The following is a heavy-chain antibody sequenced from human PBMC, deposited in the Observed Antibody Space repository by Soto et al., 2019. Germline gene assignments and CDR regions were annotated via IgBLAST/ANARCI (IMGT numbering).Heavy chain of an antibody. CDR1: GGSIRSYY. CDR3: ARDIGYYYDSSGSLGFDI. D-gene: IGHD3-22*01. J-gene: IGHJ3*02. Sequence: QVQLQESGPGLVKPSETLSLTCTVSGGSIRSYYWSWIRQPPGKGLEWVGYILDSGSTKYNPSLKSRLTILVDTSKNQVSLELSSVTAADTAVYYCARDIGYYYDSSGSLGFDIWGQGIMVTVSS. V-gene: IGHV4-59*01. CDR2: ILDSGST.